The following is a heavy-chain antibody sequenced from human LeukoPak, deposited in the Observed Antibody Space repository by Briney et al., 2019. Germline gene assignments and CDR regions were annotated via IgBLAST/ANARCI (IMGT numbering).Heavy chain of an antibody. CDR2: IIPIFGTA. J-gene: IGHJ6*03. D-gene: IGHD3-10*01. CDR3: ARDLSSGSGSNYYYYYMDV. V-gene: IGHV1-69*06. Sequence: SVKVSCKASGGTFSSYAISWVRQAPGQGLEWMGGIIPIFGTANYAQKFQGRVTITADKSTSTAYMELSSLRSEDTAVYYCARDLSSGSGSNYYYYYMDVWGKGTTVTISS. CDR1: GGTFSSYA.